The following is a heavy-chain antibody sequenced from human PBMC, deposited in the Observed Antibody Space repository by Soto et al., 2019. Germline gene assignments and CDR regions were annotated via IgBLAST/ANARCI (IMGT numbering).Heavy chain of an antibody. D-gene: IGHD3-16*01. CDR2: IYYSGST. CDR3: ARRYGGNFDY. CDR1: GGSISRYY. J-gene: IGHJ4*02. Sequence: QVQLQESGPGLVKPSETLSLTCTVSGGSISRYYWSWIRQPPGKGLEWIGYIYYSGSTNYNPSLKPRVTISVDTSKNQFSLKLSSVTAADTAVYYCARRYGGNFDYWGQGTLVTVSS. V-gene: IGHV4-59*01.